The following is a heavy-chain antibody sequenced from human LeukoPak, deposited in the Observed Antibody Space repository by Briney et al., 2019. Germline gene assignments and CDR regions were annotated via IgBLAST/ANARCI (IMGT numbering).Heavy chain of an antibody. Sequence: PGGSLRLSCAASGFTFSSYAMFWVRQAPGKGLEWVSAISGSGGSTYFADSVKGRFTISRDNSKNTLYLQMNSLRAEDTAVYYCAKPDTSGNYYFQHWGQGTLVTVSS. J-gene: IGHJ1*01. CDR1: GFTFSSYA. V-gene: IGHV3-23*01. CDR2: ISGSGGST. D-gene: IGHD3-22*01. CDR3: AKPDTSGNYYFQH.